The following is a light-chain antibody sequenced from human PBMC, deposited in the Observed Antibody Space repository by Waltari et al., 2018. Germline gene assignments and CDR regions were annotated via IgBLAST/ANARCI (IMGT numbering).Light chain of an antibody. J-gene: IGLJ3*02. CDR3: SSRNGRANQVV. CDR2: GKD. Sequence: SSELTQDPAVSVALGQTVRITCQGDSLRTSYASWYQLKPGQAPVLVIYGKDKRPPGIPDRISGYSSGATSSLTITGAQAEDEAEYYCSSRNGRANQVVFAGGTKVTVL. V-gene: IGLV3-19*01. CDR1: SLRTSY.